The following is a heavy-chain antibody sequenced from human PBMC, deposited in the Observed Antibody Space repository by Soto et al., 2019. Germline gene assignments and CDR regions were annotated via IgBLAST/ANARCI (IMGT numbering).Heavy chain of an antibody. D-gene: IGHD6-19*01. V-gene: IGHV3-53*02. CDR2: IYSGGST. CDR1: GFTVSNNY. J-gene: IGHJ6*02. CDR3: ARFTSHGWYYYHYSMDV. Sequence: EVRLVETGGGLIQPGGSLRLSCAASGFTVSNNYMYWVRQAPGKGLEWVSVIYSGGSTYHADSVKGRFTTSRDISKNTLYLQMNSLGAEDTAVYYCARFTSHGWYYYHYSMDVWGQGTTVTVSS.